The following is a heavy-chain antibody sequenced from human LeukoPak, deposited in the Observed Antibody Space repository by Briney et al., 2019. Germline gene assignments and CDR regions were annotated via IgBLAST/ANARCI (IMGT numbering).Heavy chain of an antibody. D-gene: IGHD2-15*01. CDR1: GFTFGSYA. V-gene: IGHV3-23*01. CDR3: AKYCSGVSCYSGLAY. J-gene: IGHJ4*02. CDR2: ISGSGGST. Sequence: GGSLRLSCAASGFTFGSYAMSWVRQAPGKGLEWVSAISGSGGSTYYADSVKGRFTISRDNSKNTLYLQMSSLRAEDTAIYYCAKYCSGVSCYSGLAYWGQGTLVAVSS.